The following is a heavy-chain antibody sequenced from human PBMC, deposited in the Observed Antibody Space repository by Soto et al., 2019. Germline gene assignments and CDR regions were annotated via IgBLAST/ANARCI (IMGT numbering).Heavy chain of an antibody. Sequence: PGGSLRLSCVGSGFTLSSYAIYWVRQAPGKGLEWVALISYDGTNKHYADSVKGRFSISRDNSKKTVSLQMNSLTTEDTALYYCARARGYCSGGSCYSHGTATHYAMDVWGQGTTVTVSS. V-gene: IGHV3-30*04. CDR3: ARARGYCSGGSCYSHGTATHYAMDV. D-gene: IGHD2-15*01. J-gene: IGHJ6*02. CDR1: GFTLSSYA. CDR2: ISYDGTNK.